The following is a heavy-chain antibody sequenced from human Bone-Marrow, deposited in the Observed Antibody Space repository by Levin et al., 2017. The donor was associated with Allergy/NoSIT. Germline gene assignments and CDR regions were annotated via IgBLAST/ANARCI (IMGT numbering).Heavy chain of an antibody. Sequence: GGSLRLSCEASGFTISDHYMDWVRQAPGTGLEWVGRTRNKANSYTTEYAASVKGRFTISRDDSKNSLYLQMNSLKTEDTAVYYCARGLPNSYYYYMGVWGEGTTVTVSS. CDR1: GFTISDHY. D-gene: IGHD2/OR15-2a*01. CDR2: TRNKANSYTT. CDR3: ARGLPNSYYYYMGV. V-gene: IGHV3-72*01. J-gene: IGHJ6*03.